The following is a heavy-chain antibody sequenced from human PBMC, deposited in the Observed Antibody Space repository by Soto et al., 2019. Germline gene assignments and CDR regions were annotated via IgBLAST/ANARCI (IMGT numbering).Heavy chain of an antibody. J-gene: IGHJ6*03. CDR2: ISSSSSYI. V-gene: IGHV3-21*01. D-gene: IGHD2-2*01. CDR1: GFTFSSYS. Sequence: GGSLRLSCAASGFTFSSYSMNWVRQAPGKGLEWVSSISSSSSYIYYADSVKGRFTISRDNAKNSLYLQMNSLRAEDTAVYYCAGSRPLLAYFMDVWGKGTTVTVSS. CDR3: AGSRPLLAYFMDV.